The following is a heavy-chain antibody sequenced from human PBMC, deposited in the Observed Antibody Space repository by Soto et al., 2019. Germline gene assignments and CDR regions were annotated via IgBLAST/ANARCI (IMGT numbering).Heavy chain of an antibody. Sequence: SETLSLTCAVSGGSISSGGYSWSWIRQPPGKGLEWIGYIYHSGSTYYNPSLKSRVTISVDRSKNQFSLKLSSVTAADTAVYYCARGGWYSYGYGRFDYWGQGTLVTVSS. D-gene: IGHD5-18*01. CDR1: GGSISSGGYS. V-gene: IGHV4-30-2*01. J-gene: IGHJ4*02. CDR3: ARGGWYSYGYGRFDY. CDR2: IYHSGST.